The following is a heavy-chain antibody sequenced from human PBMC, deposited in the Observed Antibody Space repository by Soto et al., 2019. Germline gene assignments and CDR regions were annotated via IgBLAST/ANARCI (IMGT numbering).Heavy chain of an antibody. CDR3: ARGHISSTKNWLDP. V-gene: IGHV1-8*01. CDR2: MNPNSGNT. D-gene: IGHD6-6*01. J-gene: IGHJ5*02. CDR1: GYTFTSYH. Sequence: QGQLVQSGAEVKKPGASVKVSCKGSGYTFTSYHINWVRQATGQGLEWMGWMNPNSGNTGYAQTLQGRVTMTWDTSISTAYMELSSLRFEDTAMYYCARGHISSTKNWLDPWGQGTLVTVSS.